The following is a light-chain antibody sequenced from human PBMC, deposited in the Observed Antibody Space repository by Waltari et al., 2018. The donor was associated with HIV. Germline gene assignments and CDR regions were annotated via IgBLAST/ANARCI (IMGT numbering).Light chain of an antibody. CDR1: SSNTEGNS. CDR3: ATWDDSLSGVV. J-gene: IGLJ2*01. V-gene: IGLV1-47*01. Sequence: QSVLTQPPSASGTSGQRVTISCSASSSNTEGNSVHWYQQLPGTAPKLPISRDNQRLSGVPDRFSGSKSGTSASLAISGLRSDDEADYYCATWDDSLSGVVFGGGTKVTVL. CDR2: RDN.